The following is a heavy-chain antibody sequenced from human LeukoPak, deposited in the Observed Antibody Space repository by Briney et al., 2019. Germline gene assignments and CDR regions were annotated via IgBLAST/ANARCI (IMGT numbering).Heavy chain of an antibody. D-gene: IGHD6-6*01. V-gene: IGHV3-7*01. Sequence: GGSLRLSCTASGFTFSDYWMTWVRQAPGKGPEWVANIKQDGSQRFYVDSVRGRFTISRDNAKNSLFLQMNGLRAEDTAVYYCARRGGSSSRRSPIDYWGQGTLVTVSS. CDR1: GFTFSDYW. CDR3: ARRGGSSSRRSPIDY. J-gene: IGHJ4*02. CDR2: IKQDGSQR.